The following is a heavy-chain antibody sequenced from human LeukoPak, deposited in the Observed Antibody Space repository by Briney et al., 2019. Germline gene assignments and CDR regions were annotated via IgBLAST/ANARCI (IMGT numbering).Heavy chain of an antibody. Sequence: SESLSLTCTVSGGSISSSSYCWDWIRQPPGNGLEWTRSIYFSGGTYYNPSLKSRVTISVDTSKNPLSLELRSVTAADTAVYYCARLLKDTAMVTHAFDICGQGAMVTVSS. J-gene: IGHJ3*02. V-gene: IGHV4-39*01. CDR3: ARLLKDTAMVTHAFDI. D-gene: IGHD5-18*01. CDR1: GGSISSSSYC. CDR2: IYFSGGT.